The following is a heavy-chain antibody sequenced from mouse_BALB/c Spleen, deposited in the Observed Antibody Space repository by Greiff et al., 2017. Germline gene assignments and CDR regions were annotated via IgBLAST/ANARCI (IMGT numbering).Heavy chain of an antibody. V-gene: IGHV5-17*02. Sequence: EVQLVESGGGLVQPGGSRKLSCAASGFTFSSFGMHWVRQAPEKGLEWVAYISSGSSTIYYADTVKGRFTISRDNPKNTLFLQMTSLRSEDTAMYYCARSDIYYDYNEGYYYAMDYWGQGTSVTVSS. CDR1: GFTFSSFG. CDR2: ISSGSSTI. CDR3: ARSDIYYDYNEGYYYAMDY. J-gene: IGHJ4*01. D-gene: IGHD2-4*01.